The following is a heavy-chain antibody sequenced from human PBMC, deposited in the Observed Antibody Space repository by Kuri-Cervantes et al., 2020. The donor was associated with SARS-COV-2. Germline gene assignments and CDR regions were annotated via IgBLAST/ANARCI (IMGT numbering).Heavy chain of an antibody. CDR3: ARDRGYYGSGTPDS. CDR2: ISASGSNM. D-gene: IGHD3-10*01. Sequence: GGSLRLSCAASGFTVSSNYMSWVRQAPGKGLDWVAYISASGSNMFYADSVKGRFTISRDNARNSLYLQMNSLRAEDTAVYYCARDRGYYGSGTPDSWGQGTLVTVSS. V-gene: IGHV3-11*01. CDR1: GFTVSSNY. J-gene: IGHJ4*02.